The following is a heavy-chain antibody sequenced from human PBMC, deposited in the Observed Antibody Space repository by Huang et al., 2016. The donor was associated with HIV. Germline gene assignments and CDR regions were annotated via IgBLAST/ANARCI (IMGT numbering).Heavy chain of an antibody. Sequence: QLQLQESGPGLVKPSETLSLTCTVSGGSIRSDNYYWGWIRQPPGTGLEWIGSIYYSGMTYYNPSLKSRVTITVDTSKNQFSLKMGSVTAADTAVYYCARLPGSITMIRGVITDPYWGQGTLVTVSS. D-gene: IGHD3-10*01. CDR2: IYYSGMT. CDR1: GGSIRSDNYY. CDR3: ARLPGSITMIRGVITDPY. J-gene: IGHJ4*02. V-gene: IGHV4-39*01.